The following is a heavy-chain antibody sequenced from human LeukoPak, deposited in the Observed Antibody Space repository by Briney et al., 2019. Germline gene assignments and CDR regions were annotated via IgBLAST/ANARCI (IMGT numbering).Heavy chain of an antibody. J-gene: IGHJ6*03. CDR2: IRSKAYGGTT. V-gene: IGHV3-49*04. CDR3: TRCILGYSSGWPPYYYYYMDV. Sequence: PGRSLRLSCTASGFTFCDYAMSWVRQAPGKGLEGVGFIRSKAYGGTTEYAASVKGRFTISRDDSKSIAYLQMNSLKTEDTAVYYCTRCILGYSSGWPPYYYYYMDVWGKGTTVTVSS. D-gene: IGHD6-19*01. CDR1: GFTFCDYA.